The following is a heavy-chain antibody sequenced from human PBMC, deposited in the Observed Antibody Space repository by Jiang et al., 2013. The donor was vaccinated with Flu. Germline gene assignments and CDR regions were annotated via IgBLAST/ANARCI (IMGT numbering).Heavy chain of an antibody. Sequence: GLVKPSETLSLTCTVSGGSISSYYWSWIRQPAGKGLEWIGRIYTSGSTNYNPSLKSRVTMSVDTSKNQFSLKLSSVTAADTAVYYCARDGHDYGDYWFDPWGQGTLVTVSS. D-gene: IGHD4-17*01. CDR3: ARDGHDYGDYWFDP. CDR2: IYTSGST. J-gene: IGHJ5*02. V-gene: IGHV4-4*07. CDR1: GGSISSYY.